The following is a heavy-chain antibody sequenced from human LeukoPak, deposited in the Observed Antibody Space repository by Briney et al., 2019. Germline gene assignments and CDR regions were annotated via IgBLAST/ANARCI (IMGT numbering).Heavy chain of an antibody. CDR3: ARDLYGSGRYQRDY. CDR1: GFTFSTYW. CDR2: IKQDGSEK. D-gene: IGHD3-10*01. Sequence: GGSLRLSCAASGFTFSTYWMSWVRQAPGKGLEWVANIKQDGSEKYYVDSVKGRFTISRDNAKNSLYLQMNSLRAEDTAVYYCARDLYGSGRYQRDYWGQGTLVTVSS. V-gene: IGHV3-7*01. J-gene: IGHJ4*02.